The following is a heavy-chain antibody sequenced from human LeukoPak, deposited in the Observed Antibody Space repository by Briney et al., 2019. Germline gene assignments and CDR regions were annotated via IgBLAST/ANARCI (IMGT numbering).Heavy chain of an antibody. J-gene: IGHJ4*02. CDR1: GFSFTSYW. CDR3: ARLPTIFGDFDY. Sequence: GESLKISCKGFGFSFTSYWIGWVRQMPGQGLEWMGIIYPGDSDTRYSPSFQGQVTISADKPISTAYLQWSSLKASDTAMYYCARLPTIFGDFDYWGQGTLVTVSS. CDR2: IYPGDSDT. V-gene: IGHV5-51*01. D-gene: IGHD3-3*01.